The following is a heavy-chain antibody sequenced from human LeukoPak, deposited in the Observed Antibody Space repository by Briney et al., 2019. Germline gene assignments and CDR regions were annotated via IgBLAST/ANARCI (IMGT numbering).Heavy chain of an antibody. D-gene: IGHD6-13*01. Sequence: PSETLSLTCTVSGYSISNGYYWGWIRQPPGKGLEWVGSISHRGSTYYNPSLRSRITISVDTSKNQFSLKLSSVTAADTAVYYCARYHLAAAGNYWFDPWGQGTLVTVSS. V-gene: IGHV4-38-2*02. J-gene: IGHJ5*02. CDR1: GYSISNGYY. CDR2: ISHRGST. CDR3: ARYHLAAAGNYWFDP.